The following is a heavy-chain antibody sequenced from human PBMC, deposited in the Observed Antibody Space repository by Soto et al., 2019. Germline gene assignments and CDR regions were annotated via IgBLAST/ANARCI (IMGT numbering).Heavy chain of an antibody. V-gene: IGHV5-51*01. CDR3: AKLPQYETLTGYLNYFDY. D-gene: IGHD3-9*01. CDR2: IYPGDSDT. CDR1: GYSFSFYW. J-gene: IGHJ4*02. Sequence: GESLKISCKGSGYSFSFYWIAWVRQMPGKGLEWMGIIYPGDSDTRYSPSFQGQVTISADKSISTAYLQMNSLRAEDTAVYFCAKLPQYETLTGYLNYFDYWGPGILVTVSS.